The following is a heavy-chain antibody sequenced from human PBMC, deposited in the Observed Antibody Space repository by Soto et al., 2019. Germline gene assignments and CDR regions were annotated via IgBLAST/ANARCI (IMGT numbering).Heavy chain of an antibody. CDR3: TKGTYGSGWYA. CDR2: ISGSGGST. J-gene: IGHJ4*02. V-gene: IGHV3-23*01. D-gene: IGHD6-19*01. Sequence: PRLSCAASGLTFSTYAMSWVRQAPGKGLEWVSAISGSGGSTYYADSVKGRFTISRDNSKNTLYLQMNSLRAEDTAVYYCTKGTYGSGWYAWGQGTLVTVSS. CDR1: GLTFSTYA.